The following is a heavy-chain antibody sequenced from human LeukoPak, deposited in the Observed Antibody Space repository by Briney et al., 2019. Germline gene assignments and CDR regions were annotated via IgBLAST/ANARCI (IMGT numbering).Heavy chain of an antibody. V-gene: IGHV1-69*01. J-gene: IGHJ3*02. Sequence: SVKVSCKATRRTYSNYSISWVRQAPGRGREWMGGIYPIFCTAYYAQKFQGRVPLPAEESSSEAYIAASSQSDDETHGHLCPRDEVYIYFIRGEAFDIWGQGTMVSVSS. D-gene: IGHD3-9*01. CDR3: PRDEVYIYFIRGEAFDI. CDR1: RRTYSNYS. CDR2: IYPIFCTA.